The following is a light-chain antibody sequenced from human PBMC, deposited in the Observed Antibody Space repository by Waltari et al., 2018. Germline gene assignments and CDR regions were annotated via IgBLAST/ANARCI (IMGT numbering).Light chain of an antibody. CDR1: QGIRSY. Sequence: DIEMTQSPSSLSASVGERVTITCRASQGIRSYLVWFQQKPGKAPKSLIHDASTLQSGVPSRFSGGGSGTEFTLTITSLQPEDCATYYCQQYKSYPITFGQGTRLEIK. J-gene: IGKJ5*01. CDR2: DAS. V-gene: IGKV1-16*01. CDR3: QQYKSYPIT.